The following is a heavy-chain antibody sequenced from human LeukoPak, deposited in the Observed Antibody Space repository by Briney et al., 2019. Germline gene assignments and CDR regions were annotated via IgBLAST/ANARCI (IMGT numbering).Heavy chain of an antibody. J-gene: IGHJ4*02. V-gene: IGHV4-59*01. Sequence: SETLSLTCTVSGGSISSYYWGWIRQPPGKGLECIGYIYYSGSTNYNPSLKSRVTISVDTSKNQFSLKLSSVTAADTAVYYCARGGYSGYDFLFDYWGQGTLVTVSS. CDR2: IYYSGST. CDR3: ARGGYSGYDFLFDY. CDR1: GGSISSYY. D-gene: IGHD5-12*01.